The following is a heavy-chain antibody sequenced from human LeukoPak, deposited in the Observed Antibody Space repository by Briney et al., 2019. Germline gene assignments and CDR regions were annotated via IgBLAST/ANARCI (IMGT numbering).Heavy chain of an antibody. CDR3: ARTPYSGYDNNFFDY. V-gene: IGHV3-74*01. D-gene: IGHD5-12*01. Sequence: GSLRLSCAASGFTFSSYWMHWVRQVPGKGLVWVSHIARDGSGTGYADSVKGRFTISRDDAKNTPYLQMNSLRAEDTAVYYCARTPYSGYDNNFFDYWGQGTLVTVSS. CDR2: IARDGSGT. CDR1: GFTFSSYW. J-gene: IGHJ4*02.